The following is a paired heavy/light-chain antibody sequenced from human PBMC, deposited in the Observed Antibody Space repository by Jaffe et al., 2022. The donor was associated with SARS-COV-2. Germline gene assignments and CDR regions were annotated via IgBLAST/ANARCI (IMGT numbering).Heavy chain of an antibody. Sequence: QVQLQESGPGLVKPSETLSLSCSVSGGSVNSISYHWSWIRQPPGKGLEWIGYFRSSESTKYNPSLNSRVTISADTSKNQFSLNLNSVTAADTAVYYCATYRVGVGGQGFWGQGTLVTVSS. D-gene: IGHD2-2*01. CDR3: ATYRVGVGGQGF. CDR1: GGSVNSISYH. J-gene: IGHJ4*02. V-gene: IGHV4-61*01. CDR2: FRSSEST.
Light chain of an antibody. J-gene: IGKJ1*01. CDR1: QSVSSW. CDR2: KAS. V-gene: IGKV1-5*03. CDR3: QQYRDYSWT. Sequence: DIQMTQSPSTLSASVGDRVTITCRASQSVSSWLAWFQQKPGKPPKVLIYKASSLDSGIPSRFSGSGSGTEFTLTISSLQPDDFATYYCQQYRDYSWTFGQGTKVEI.